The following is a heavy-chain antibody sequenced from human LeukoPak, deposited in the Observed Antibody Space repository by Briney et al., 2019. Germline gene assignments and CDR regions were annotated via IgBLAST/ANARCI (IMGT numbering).Heavy chain of an antibody. J-gene: IGHJ4*02. V-gene: IGHV1-2*02. D-gene: IGHD6-19*01. CDR1: GYTFTGYY. Sequence: GGSLRLSCAASGYTFTGYYMHWVRQAPGQGLEWMGWINPNSGGTNYAQKFQGRVTMTRDTSISTAYMELSRLRSDDTAVYYCARVRGSGWYEGYFDYWGQGTLVTVSS. CDR2: INPNSGGT. CDR3: ARVRGSGWYEGYFDY.